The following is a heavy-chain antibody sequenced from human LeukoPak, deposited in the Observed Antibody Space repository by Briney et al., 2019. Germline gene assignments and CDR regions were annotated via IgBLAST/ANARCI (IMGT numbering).Heavy chain of an antibody. V-gene: IGHV3-9*01. D-gene: IGHD6-19*01. Sequence: GRSLRLSGVASGFTFDDYAMHWVRQGPGKGLEWVSGISWNSNTIRYADSVKGRFTLSRDNAKNSLVLEMNSLKDEDTAFYYCARGRAVANYFDYWGQGILVTVSS. CDR3: ARGRAVANYFDY. CDR2: ISWNSNTI. J-gene: IGHJ4*02. CDR1: GFTFDDYA.